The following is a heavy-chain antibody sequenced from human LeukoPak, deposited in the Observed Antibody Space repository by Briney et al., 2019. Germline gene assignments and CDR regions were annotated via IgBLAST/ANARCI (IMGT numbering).Heavy chain of an antibody. J-gene: IGHJ4*02. V-gene: IGHV4-61*02. Sequence: SQTLSLTCTVSGGSISSGSYYWSWIRQPAGKGLEWIGRIYTSGSTNYNPSLKSRVTISVDKPNNQFSLEVTSVTAADTAVYYCARNDYYSADYWGQGALVTVSS. CDR2: IYTSGST. CDR3: ARNDYYSADY. CDR1: GGSISSGSYY. D-gene: IGHD3-10*01.